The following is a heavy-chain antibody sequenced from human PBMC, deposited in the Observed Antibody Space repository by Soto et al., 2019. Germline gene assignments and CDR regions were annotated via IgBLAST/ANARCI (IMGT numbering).Heavy chain of an antibody. J-gene: IGHJ4*02. CDR1: GFTFSSYA. D-gene: IGHD3-22*01. CDR2: ISGSGGST. V-gene: IGHV3-23*01. Sequence: GGSLRLSCAASGFTFSSYAMSWVRQAPGRGLEWVSAISGSGGSTYYADSVKGRFTISRDNSKNTLYLQMNSLRAEDTAVYYCAKGATMIVVWTDFDYWGQGTLVTVSS. CDR3: AKGATMIVVWTDFDY.